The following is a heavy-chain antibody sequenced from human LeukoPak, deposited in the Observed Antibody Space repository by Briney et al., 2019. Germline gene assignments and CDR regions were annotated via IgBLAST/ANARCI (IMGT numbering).Heavy chain of an antibody. CDR1: GVSISPYY. D-gene: IGHD1-14*01. CDR2: IHTSGST. CDR3: ARDSAPVRTSWYFDL. V-gene: IGHV4-59*01. Sequence: SETLSLTCAVSGVSISPYYWAWIRQPPGKGLEWIGYIHTSGSTKYNPSLRSRVTILLDRSKNQFSLKLSSVTAADTAVYYCARDSAPVRTSWYFDLWGRGTLVTVSS. J-gene: IGHJ2*01.